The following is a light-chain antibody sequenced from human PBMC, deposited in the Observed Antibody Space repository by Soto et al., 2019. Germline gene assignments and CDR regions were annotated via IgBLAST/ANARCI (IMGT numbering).Light chain of an antibody. CDR2: DVS. CDR3: SSYTSSSIYVV. Sequence: QSVLTQPASVSGSPGQSITISCTGTSSDVGGYNYVSWYQQHSGKAPKLMIYDVSNRPSGVSNRFSGSKSGNTASLTISGLQAEDDADYYCSSYTSSSIYVVFGGGTKLTVL. V-gene: IGLV2-14*01. J-gene: IGLJ2*01. CDR1: SSDVGGYNY.